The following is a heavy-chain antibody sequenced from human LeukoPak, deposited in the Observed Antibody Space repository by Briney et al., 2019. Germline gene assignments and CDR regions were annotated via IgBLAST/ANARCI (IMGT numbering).Heavy chain of an antibody. CDR3: ARSWAGMYYPFYYFDY. CDR1: GDSFSGYY. CDR2: INHRGTT. V-gene: IGHV4-34*01. J-gene: IGHJ4*02. Sequence: SETLSLTCAVYGDSFSGYYWSWIRQPPGKGLEWIAEINHRGTTHYNPSLKSRVNISADTSKNRFSLHLDSVTAADTAVYYCARSWAGMYYPFYYFDYWGQGTLVSVSS. D-gene: IGHD1-26*01.